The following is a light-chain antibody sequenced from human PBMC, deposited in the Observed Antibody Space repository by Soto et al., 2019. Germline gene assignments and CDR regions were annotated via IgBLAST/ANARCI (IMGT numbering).Light chain of an antibody. CDR3: QQRLSWPLT. CDR2: DVS. V-gene: IGKV3-11*01. J-gene: IGKJ4*01. Sequence: EIVLTQSPATLSLSPGERATLSCRASQAIGNQLGWYQQKPGQAPRLLISDVSNRATGIPARFTGSGSGTAFTLTISSREPEDFAVYYCQQRLSWPLTFGGGTKVEIK. CDR1: QAIGNQ.